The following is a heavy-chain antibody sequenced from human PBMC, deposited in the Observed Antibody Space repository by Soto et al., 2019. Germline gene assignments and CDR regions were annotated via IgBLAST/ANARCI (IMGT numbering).Heavy chain of an antibody. V-gene: IGHV3-21*01. Sequence: GGSLRLSCAASGFTFTRYSMNWVRQAPGKGLEWVSSISSTTNYIYYGDSMKGRFTVSRDNAKNSVYLQMNSLRAEDTAVYYWTREITASDYWGQGNLVTVSS. CDR2: ISSTTNYI. CDR1: GFTFTRYS. CDR3: TREITASDY. J-gene: IGHJ4*02.